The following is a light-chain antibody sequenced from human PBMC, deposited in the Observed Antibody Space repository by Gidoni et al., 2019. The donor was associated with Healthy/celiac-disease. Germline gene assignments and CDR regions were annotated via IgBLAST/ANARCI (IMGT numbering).Light chain of an antibody. Sequence: IQLTQSPSSLSASVGDRVTITCPASQDISNYLNWYQQKPGKAPKLLTYDASNLETGVPSRFSGSGSGKDFTFTISRLQAEDIAKYYCQQYDNLPGFGPGTKVDIK. CDR1: QDISNY. J-gene: IGKJ3*01. CDR3: QQYDNLPG. V-gene: IGKV1-33*01. CDR2: DAS.